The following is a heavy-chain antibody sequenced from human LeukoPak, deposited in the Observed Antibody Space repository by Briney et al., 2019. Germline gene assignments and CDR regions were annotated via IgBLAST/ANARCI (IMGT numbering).Heavy chain of an antibody. J-gene: IGHJ6*02. CDR2: IGTRGDT. Sequence: PGGSLRLSCAASGFSFSNYDMHWVRQGTGKGLEWVSYIGTRGDTYYSDSAKGRFTVSRENAKNSLYLQMNSLRVGDTAVYYCVRDPSGHGLDVWGQGTTVTVSS. V-gene: IGHV3-13*01. CDR1: GFSFSNYD. CDR3: VRDPSGHGLDV. D-gene: IGHD6-25*01.